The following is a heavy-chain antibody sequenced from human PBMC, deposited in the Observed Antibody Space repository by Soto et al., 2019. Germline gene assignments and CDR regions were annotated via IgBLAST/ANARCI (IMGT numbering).Heavy chain of an antibody. J-gene: IGHJ3*02. CDR2: VGDGGGRT. Sequence: EVQLVESGGGLVQPGVSLRLSCEASGFTFSNYAMSWVRQGPGKGLEWVSSVGDGGGRTYYADSVKGRFTISTDNSKNTLLLQMNSLGAEDTAGYYCARKGIVEGWNHDAFDIWGRGTMVIVCS. D-gene: IGHD1-26*01. V-gene: IGHV3-23*04. CDR1: GFTFSNYA. CDR3: ARKGIVEGWNHDAFDI.